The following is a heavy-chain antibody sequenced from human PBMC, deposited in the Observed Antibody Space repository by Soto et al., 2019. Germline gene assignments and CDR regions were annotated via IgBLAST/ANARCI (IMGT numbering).Heavy chain of an antibody. CDR2: ISGSGGST. Sequence: EVQLLESGGGLVQPGGSLRLSCAASGFSFNSYAMSWVRQAPGKGLEWVSGISGSGGSTYYANSVKGRFPISRDNSKNTLYLQMNSLRDVDTAVYYCAKDSTAYSSSYDFDSWGQGNLVTVSS. CDR1: GFSFNSYA. V-gene: IGHV3-23*01. CDR3: AKDSTAYSSSYDFDS. J-gene: IGHJ4*02. D-gene: IGHD6-6*01.